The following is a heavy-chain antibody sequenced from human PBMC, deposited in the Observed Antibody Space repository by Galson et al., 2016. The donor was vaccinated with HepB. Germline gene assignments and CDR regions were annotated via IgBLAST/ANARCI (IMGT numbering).Heavy chain of an antibody. Sequence: SETLSLTCTVSGGSISSSNHYWGWIRRPPGKGLEWIGSIYYTGTTYYNPSLKSRVIISVDTSKNQFSLKLNSVTAADTAVYYCARLNGGRAYRRDDNKWLDPWGQGTLVTVSS. D-gene: IGHD5-24*01. CDR3: ARLNGGRAYRRDDNKWLDP. V-gene: IGHV4-39*01. CDR2: IYYTGTT. CDR1: GGSISSSNHY. J-gene: IGHJ5*02.